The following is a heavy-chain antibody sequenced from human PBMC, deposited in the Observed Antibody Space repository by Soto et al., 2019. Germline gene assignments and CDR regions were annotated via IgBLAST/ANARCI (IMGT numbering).Heavy chain of an antibody. CDR2: ITHSGTYV. CDR1: GFTFSEYS. D-gene: IGHD5-12*01. J-gene: IGHJ4*02. V-gene: IGHV3-21*01. CDR3: ARARGNDWYSDY. Sequence: DVQLVESGGGLVRPGGSLRLSCTASGFTFSEYSMSWVRQAPGKGLEWVSSITHSGTYVYYADSVKGRFTISRDSAGNSLFLQMTSPRAEDTAVYHCARARGNDWYSDYWGQGTLVTVSS.